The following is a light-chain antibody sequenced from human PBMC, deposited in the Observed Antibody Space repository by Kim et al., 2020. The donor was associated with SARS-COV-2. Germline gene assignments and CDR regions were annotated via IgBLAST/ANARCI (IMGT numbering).Light chain of an antibody. CDR2: DVS. V-gene: IGLV2-14*03. Sequence: GQSINISCTGTNSDVGGYSHVSWYQQHPGKAPKLMVYDVSQRPSGVSNRFSGSKSGNTASLTISGLQAEDEADYYCSSYTSSTTYVFGSGTKVTVL. J-gene: IGLJ1*01. CDR3: SSYTSSTTYV. CDR1: NSDVGGYSH.